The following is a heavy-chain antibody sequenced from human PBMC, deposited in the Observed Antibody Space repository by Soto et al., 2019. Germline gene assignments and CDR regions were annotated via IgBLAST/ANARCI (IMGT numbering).Heavy chain of an antibody. J-gene: IGHJ4*02. CDR1: GFTFSSYA. CDR3: AKVYSGYDPQREYFDY. CDR2: ISGSGGST. Sequence: GSLRLSCAASGFTFSSYAMSWVRQAPGKGLEWVSAISGSGGSTYYADSVKGRFTISRDNSKNTLYLQMNSLRAEDTAVYYCAKVYSGYDPQREYFDYWGQGTLVTVSS. D-gene: IGHD5-12*01. V-gene: IGHV3-23*01.